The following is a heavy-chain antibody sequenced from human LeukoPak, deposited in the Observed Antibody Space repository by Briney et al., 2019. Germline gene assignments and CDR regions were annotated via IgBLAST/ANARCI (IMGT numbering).Heavy chain of an antibody. CDR1: GFTFSSYA. CDR2: ISGSGGST. J-gene: IGHJ4*02. Sequence: GGSLRLSCVASGFTFSSYAMSWVRQAPGKGLEWVSAISGSGGSTYYADSVKGRFTISRDNSKNTLYLQMNSLRAEDTAVYYCAKDLGYLVRAYDSSGGYDYWGQGTLVTVSS. V-gene: IGHV3-23*01. CDR3: AKDLGYLVRAYDSSGGYDY. D-gene: IGHD3-22*01.